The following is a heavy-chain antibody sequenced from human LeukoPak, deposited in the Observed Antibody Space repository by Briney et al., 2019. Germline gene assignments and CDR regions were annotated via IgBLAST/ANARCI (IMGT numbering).Heavy chain of an antibody. CDR3: ARQTGSGLFILP. Sequence: SETLSLTCTVSGVSISSSNSYWGWIRQPPGKRLEWIGSIYYSGNTYYNASLKSQVSISIDTSKNQFSLRLTSVTAADTAVYYCARQTGSGLFILPGGRGTLVTVSS. J-gene: IGHJ4*02. CDR2: IYYSGNT. V-gene: IGHV4-39*01. CDR1: GVSISSSNSY. D-gene: IGHD3/OR15-3a*01.